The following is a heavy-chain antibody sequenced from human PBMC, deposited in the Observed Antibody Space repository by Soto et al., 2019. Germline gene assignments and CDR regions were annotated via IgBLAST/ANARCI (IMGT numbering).Heavy chain of an antibody. CDR2: ISYDGSNK. V-gene: IGHV3-30-3*01. J-gene: IGHJ5*02. CDR1: GFTFSSYA. CDR3: ARHGLP. D-gene: IGHD3-16*01. Sequence: GGSLRVSCAASGFTFSSYAMHWVRQAPGKGLEWVAVISYDGSNKYYADSVKGRFTIPRDNSKNTLYLQMNSLRAEDTAVYYCARHGLPWGQGTLVTVS.